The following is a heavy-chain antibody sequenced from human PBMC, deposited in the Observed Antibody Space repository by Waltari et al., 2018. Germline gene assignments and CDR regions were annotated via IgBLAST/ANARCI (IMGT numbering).Heavy chain of an antibody. CDR2: INPNSGGT. CDR3: AREAAARTNFDY. Sequence: QVQLVQSGAEVKKPGASVKVSCKASGYTFTGYYMHWVRQAPGQGLEWMGRINPNSGGTNYAQKFQGRVTITRDTSISTAYMDLSRLRSDDTAVYYCAREAAARTNFDYWGQGTLVTVSS. D-gene: IGHD6-13*01. J-gene: IGHJ4*02. V-gene: IGHV1-2*06. CDR1: GYTFTGYY.